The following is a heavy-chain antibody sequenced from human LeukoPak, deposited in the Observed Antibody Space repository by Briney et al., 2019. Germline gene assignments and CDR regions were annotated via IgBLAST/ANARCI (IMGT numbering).Heavy chain of an antibody. V-gene: IGHV4-38-2*01. D-gene: IGHD3-22*01. CDR1: GYSISSDYY. CDR3: ARVDYSDSSTYPGNWYFDL. Sequence: SETLSLTCAVSGYSISSDYYWGCIRQPPGKGLEWIGSIYHTGNNYYRPSLKSRITMSVDTSKNQFSLKLRSVTAADTAVYYCARVDYSDSSTYPGNWYFDLWGRGTLVTVSS. J-gene: IGHJ2*01. CDR2: IYHTGNN.